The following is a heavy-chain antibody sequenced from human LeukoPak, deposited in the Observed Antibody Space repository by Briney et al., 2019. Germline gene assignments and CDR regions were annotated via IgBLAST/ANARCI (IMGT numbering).Heavy chain of an antibody. CDR2: ISGSGVTT. J-gene: IGHJ1*01. V-gene: IGHV3-23*01. Sequence: GGSLRLSCIASGFTFSSYAMGWVRQAPGKGPEWVSAISGSGVTTHYAGSVQGRFSISRDNSKNTLYLQMNSLRVEDTALYYCVKKVVVGATSPYSDFQDWGQGTLVTVSS. CDR1: GFTFSSYA. CDR3: VKKVVVGATSPYSDFQD. D-gene: IGHD1-26*01.